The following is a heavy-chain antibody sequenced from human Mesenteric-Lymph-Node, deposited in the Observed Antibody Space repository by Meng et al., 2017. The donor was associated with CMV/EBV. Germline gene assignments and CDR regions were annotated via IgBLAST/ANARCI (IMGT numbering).Heavy chain of an antibody. CDR1: GFTFSTYW. V-gene: IGHV3-74*01. D-gene: IGHD3-10*01. CDR2: INTDGGGT. Sequence: GESLKISCAGSGFTFSTYWMHWVRQAPGKGLVWVSRINTDGGGTDYADSVQGRFTISRDNAKNTVYLQMNSLRAEDTAVYYCARVVRGRYYYYGMDVWGQGTTVTVSS. J-gene: IGHJ6*02. CDR3: ARVVRGRYYYYGMDV.